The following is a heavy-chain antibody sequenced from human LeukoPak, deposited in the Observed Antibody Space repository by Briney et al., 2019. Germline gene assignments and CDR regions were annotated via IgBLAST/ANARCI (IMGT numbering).Heavy chain of an antibody. CDR1: GFTFSDYY. V-gene: IGHV3-11*06. D-gene: IGHD3-10*01. J-gene: IGHJ6*04. CDR2: ISSSSSYT. CDR3: ARYRFGELTYGMDV. Sequence: GGSLRLSCAAPGFTFSDYYMSWIRQAPGKGLEWVSYISSSSSYTNYADSVKGRFTISRDNAKNSLYLQMNSLRAEDTAVYYCARYRFGELTYGMDVWGKGTTVTVSS.